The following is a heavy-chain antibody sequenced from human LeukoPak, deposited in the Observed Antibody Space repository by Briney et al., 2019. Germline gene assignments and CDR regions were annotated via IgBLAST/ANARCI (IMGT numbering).Heavy chain of an antibody. J-gene: IGHJ5*02. CDR3: ASLVVVPVATGGSFDP. CDR2: ISSSSNTI. CDR1: GFTFSSYS. D-gene: IGHD2-2*01. Sequence: GGSLRLSCAASGFTFSSYSMKWVRQAPGKGLEWVSYISSSSNTICYADSVKGRFTISRDNAKNSLSLQMNSLKAEDTAVYYCASLVVVPVATGGSFDPWGQGTLVTVSS. V-gene: IGHV3-48*04.